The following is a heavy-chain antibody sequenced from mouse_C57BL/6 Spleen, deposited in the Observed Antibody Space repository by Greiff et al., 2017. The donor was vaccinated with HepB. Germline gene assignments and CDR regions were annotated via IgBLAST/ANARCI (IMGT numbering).Heavy chain of an antibody. J-gene: IGHJ1*03. CDR1: GYTFPSYW. V-gene: IGHV1-52*01. Sequence: VQLQQPGAELVRPGSSVKLSCKASGYTFPSYWLHWVQQRPIQGLEWIGNIDPSDRETPDNQKFKDKATLTVDKSSSTAYMQLSSLTSEDSAVYYCARGRYFDVWGTGTTVTVSS. CDR3: ARGRYFDV. CDR2: IDPSDRET.